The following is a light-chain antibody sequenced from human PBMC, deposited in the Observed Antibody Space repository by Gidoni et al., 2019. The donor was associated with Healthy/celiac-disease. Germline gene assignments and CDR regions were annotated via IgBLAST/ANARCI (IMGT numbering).Light chain of an antibody. CDR2: QDS. CDR1: NLGDKY. CDR3: QAWDSSIAE. Sequence: SYELTQPPSVSVSPGQTASITCSGDNLGDKYACWYQQKPGQSPVLVIYQDSKRPSGIPERFSGSNSGNTATLTISGTQAMDEADYYCQAWDSSIAEFGGGTKLTVL. V-gene: IGLV3-1*01. J-gene: IGLJ3*02.